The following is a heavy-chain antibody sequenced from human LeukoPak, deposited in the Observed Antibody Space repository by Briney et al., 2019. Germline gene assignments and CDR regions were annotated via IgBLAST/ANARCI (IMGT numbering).Heavy chain of an antibody. V-gene: IGHV1-2*02. Sequence: ASVKVSCKASGYTFTDYYMHWVRQAPGQGLEWMGWINPNSGGTNYTQNFQGRVTMTRDTSISTAYMALSRLRSEDTAVYYCARDNSVGDVAWWFDPWGQGTLVTVSS. CDR3: ARDNSVGDVAWWFDP. J-gene: IGHJ5*02. CDR2: INPNSGGT. D-gene: IGHD1-26*01. CDR1: GYTFTDYY.